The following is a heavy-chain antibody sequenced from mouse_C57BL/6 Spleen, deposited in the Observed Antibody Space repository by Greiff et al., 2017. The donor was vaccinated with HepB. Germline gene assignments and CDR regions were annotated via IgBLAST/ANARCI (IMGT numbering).Heavy chain of an antibody. CDR2: IRSKSNNYAT. V-gene: IGHV10-1*01. J-gene: IGHJ4*01. CDR3: VRHELYDYERAMDY. D-gene: IGHD2-4*01. Sequence: EVKLVESGGGLVQPKGSLKLSCAASGFSFNTYAMNWVRQAPGKGLEWVARIRSKSNNYATYYADSVKDRFTISRDDSESMLYLQMNNLKTEDTAMYYCVRHELYDYERAMDYWGQGTSVTVSS. CDR1: GFSFNTYA.